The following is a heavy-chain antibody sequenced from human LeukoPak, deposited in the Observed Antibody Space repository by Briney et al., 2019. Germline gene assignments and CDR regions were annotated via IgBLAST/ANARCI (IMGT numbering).Heavy chain of an antibody. V-gene: IGHV3-23*01. J-gene: IGHJ1*01. D-gene: IGHD3-22*01. CDR2: ITPNADGT. CDR1: GFTFGSYG. CDR3: AIMHGYYDGSGYWVQ. Sequence: RTGGSLRLSCAASGFTFGSYGMSWVRQAPGKGLEWVSFITPNADGTSYADSVEGRFTISRDNPRNTLYMQMNSLRDEDTALYYCAIMHGYYDGSGYWVQWGQGTLVTVSS.